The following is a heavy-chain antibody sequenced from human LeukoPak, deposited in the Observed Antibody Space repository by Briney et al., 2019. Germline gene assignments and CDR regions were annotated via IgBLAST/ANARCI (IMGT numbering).Heavy chain of an antibody. CDR1: GGSISSSS. V-gene: IGHV3-48*01. D-gene: IGHD1-26*01. CDR2: ISSTSNTM. Sequence: PSETLSLTCTVSGGSISSSSYYWGWIRQPPGKGPEWISYISSTSNTMYYADSVKGRFTISRDNAENSLYLQMNSLRAEDTAVYYCATESGTYSGTCFDYWGQGTLVTVSS. CDR3: ATESGTYSGTCFDY. J-gene: IGHJ4*02.